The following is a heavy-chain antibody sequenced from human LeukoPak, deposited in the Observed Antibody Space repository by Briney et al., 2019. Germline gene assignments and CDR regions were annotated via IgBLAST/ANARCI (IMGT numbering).Heavy chain of an antibody. CDR2: ISSSGSTI. CDR3: ARDLWDIVVVPAAITHGYYYYYMDV. CDR1: GFTFSDYY. D-gene: IGHD2-2*02. J-gene: IGHJ6*03. Sequence: GGSLRLSCAASGFTFSDYYMSWIRQAPGKGLEWVSYISSSGSTIYYADSVKGRFTISRDNAKNSLYLQMNSLRAEDTAVYYCARDLWDIVVVPAAITHGYYYYYMDVWGKGTTVTVSS. V-gene: IGHV3-11*04.